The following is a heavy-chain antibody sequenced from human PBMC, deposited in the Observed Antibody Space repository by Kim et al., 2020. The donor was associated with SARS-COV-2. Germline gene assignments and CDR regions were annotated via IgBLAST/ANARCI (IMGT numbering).Heavy chain of an antibody. J-gene: IGHJ1*01. Sequence: ASVKVSCKASGYTFTSYDINWVRQATGQGLEWMGWMNPNSGNTGYAQKFQGRVTMTRNTSISTAYMELSSLRSEDTAVYYCARGGRITIFGVVIMQYFQHWGQGTLVTVSS. CDR2: MNPNSGNT. CDR1: GYTFTSYD. D-gene: IGHD3-3*01. V-gene: IGHV1-8*01. CDR3: ARGGRITIFGVVIMQYFQH.